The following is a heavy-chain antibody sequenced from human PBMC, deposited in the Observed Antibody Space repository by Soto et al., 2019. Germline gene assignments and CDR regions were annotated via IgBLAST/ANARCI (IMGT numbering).Heavy chain of an antibody. CDR2: IWYDGSNK. J-gene: IGHJ6*02. CDR3: ARDGGVDSGSHREYYGMDV. D-gene: IGHD1-26*01. Sequence: QVQLVESGGGVVQPGRSLRLSCAASGFTFSSYGMHWVRQAPGKGLEWVAVIWYDGSNKYYADSVKGRFTISRDNSKNSLYLQMNSLRAEDTAVYYCARDGGVDSGSHREYYGMDVWGQGTTVTVSS. CDR1: GFTFSSYG. V-gene: IGHV3-33*01.